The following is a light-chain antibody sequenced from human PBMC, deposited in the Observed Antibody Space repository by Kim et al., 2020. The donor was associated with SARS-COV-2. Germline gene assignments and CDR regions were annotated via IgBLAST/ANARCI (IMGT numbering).Light chain of an antibody. CDR1: TGDVGVVHY. Sequence: PGKTTSIASTSTTGDVGVVHYVPWYQPHPGQAPKLIIYDRATRPSGVSARFSGSKSGNTASLTLSGLQAEDDADYFCCPYSTNSRLFGGGTQLTVL. CDR2: DRA. J-gene: IGLJ3*02. V-gene: IGLV2-14*03. CDR3: CPYSTNSRL.